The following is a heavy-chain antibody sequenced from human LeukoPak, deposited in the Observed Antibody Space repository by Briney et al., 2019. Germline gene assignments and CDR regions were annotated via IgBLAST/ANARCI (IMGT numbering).Heavy chain of an antibody. D-gene: IGHD5-18*01. CDR3: ARAYSYGGRHDY. Sequence: ASVKVSCKASGYTFTSYYMHWVRQAPGQGLEWMGIINPSGGSTSYAQKVQGRVTMTRDMSTSTVYMELSSLRSEDTAVYYCARAYSYGGRHDYWGQGTLVTVSS. V-gene: IGHV1-46*01. CDR1: GYTFTSYY. J-gene: IGHJ4*02. CDR2: INPSGGST.